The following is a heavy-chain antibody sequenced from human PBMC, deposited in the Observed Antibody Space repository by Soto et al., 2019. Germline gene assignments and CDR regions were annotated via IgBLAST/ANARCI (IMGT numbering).Heavy chain of an antibody. Sequence: EVQLLESGGALVQPGGSLRLSCAASGFTFSKYAMSWVHQAPGKGLEWVSGISGSGDRTYYADSVKGRFTISRDNSKNTLYLEMNSLRAEDTAVYYCAKEAYDFWSGYPINFDYWGQGTLVTVSS. D-gene: IGHD3-3*01. V-gene: IGHV3-23*01. J-gene: IGHJ4*02. CDR2: ISGSGDRT. CDR1: GFTFSKYA. CDR3: AKEAYDFWSGYPINFDY.